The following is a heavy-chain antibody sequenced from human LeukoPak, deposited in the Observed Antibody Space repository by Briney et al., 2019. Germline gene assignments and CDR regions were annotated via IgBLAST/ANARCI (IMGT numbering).Heavy chain of an antibody. CDR3: ARAASITMVRGVNAFDI. Sequence: GGSLRLSCAASGFTFSSYAMHWVRQAPGKGLEWVAVISYDGSNKYYADSVKGRFTISRDNSKNTLYLQMNSLRAEDTAVYHCARAASITMVRGVNAFDIWGQGTMVTVSS. D-gene: IGHD3-10*01. CDR2: ISYDGSNK. V-gene: IGHV3-30-3*01. J-gene: IGHJ3*02. CDR1: GFTFSSYA.